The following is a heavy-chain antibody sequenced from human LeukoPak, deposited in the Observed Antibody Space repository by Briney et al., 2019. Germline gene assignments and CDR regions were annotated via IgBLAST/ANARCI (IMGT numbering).Heavy chain of an antibody. CDR2: IYHSGST. V-gene: IGHV4-30-2*01. CDR3: ARHHYDSSGFSFDY. D-gene: IGHD3-22*01. CDR1: GGSISSGDYS. J-gene: IGHJ4*02. Sequence: SQTLSLTCAVSGGSISSGDYSWSWIRQPPGKGLEWIGYIYHSGSTYYNPSLKSRVTISVGRSKKQFSLKLSSVTAADTAVYFCARHHYDSSGFSFDYWGQGTLVTVSS.